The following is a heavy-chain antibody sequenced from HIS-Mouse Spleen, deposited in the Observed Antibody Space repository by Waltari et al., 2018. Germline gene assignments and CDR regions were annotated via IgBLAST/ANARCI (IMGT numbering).Heavy chain of an antibody. CDR3: AREPHYGGNSHFDY. CDR2: IKQDGSEK. J-gene: IGHJ4*02. D-gene: IGHD4-17*01. V-gene: IGHV3-7*01. CDR1: GFTFSSYW. Sequence: EVQLVESGGGLVQPGGSLRLSCAASGFTFSSYWMSWVRQAPGKGLEWVANIKQDGSEKYYVDSVKGRFTSSRDNAKKSLYLQMNSLRAEDTAVYYCAREPHYGGNSHFDYWGQGTLVTVSS.